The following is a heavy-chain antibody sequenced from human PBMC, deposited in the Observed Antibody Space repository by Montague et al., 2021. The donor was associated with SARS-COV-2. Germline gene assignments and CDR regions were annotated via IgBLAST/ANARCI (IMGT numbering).Heavy chain of an antibody. CDR1: GGSISSYY. D-gene: IGHD3-10*01. V-gene: IGHV4-59*13. CDR2: IYYSGSN. J-gene: IGHJ6*02. CDR3: ARSEGSGSYWGYYGMDV. Sequence: SETLSLTCTVSGGSISSYYWSWIRQCTGKGLEWIGYIYYSGSNNYNPSHKCRVNISVDTSMNQSSLQLRPVTAADTAVYYCARSEGSGSYWGYYGMDVWGQGTTVTVSS.